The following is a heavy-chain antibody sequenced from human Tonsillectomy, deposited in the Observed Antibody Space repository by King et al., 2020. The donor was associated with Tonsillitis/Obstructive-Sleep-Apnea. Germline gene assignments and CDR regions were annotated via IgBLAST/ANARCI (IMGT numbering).Heavy chain of an antibody. V-gene: IGHV1-2*04. D-gene: IGHD4-17*01. CDR1: GYTFTGYY. CDR2: INPNSGGT. J-gene: IGHJ6*03. CDR3: ARAPLRTDYYYYYMDV. Sequence: LQLVQSGAEVKKPGASVKVSCKASGYTFTGYYMHWVRQAPGQGLEWMGWINPNSGGTNYAQKFQGWVTMTRDTSISTAYMELSRLGSDDTAVYYCARAPLRTDYYYYYMDVWGKGTTVTVSS.